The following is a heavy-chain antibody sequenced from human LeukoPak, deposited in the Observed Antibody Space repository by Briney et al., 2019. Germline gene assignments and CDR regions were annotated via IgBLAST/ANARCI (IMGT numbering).Heavy chain of an antibody. CDR1: GDSFSSDSVV. J-gene: IGHJ3*02. CDR2: TYYRSKWYN. D-gene: IGHD1-20*01. Sequence: SQTLSLTCVISGDSFSSDSVVWNWIRQSPSRGLEWLGRTYYRSKWYNDYAVSVKSRITINPDTSKNQFSLQLNSVTPEDTAVCYCARKITGRAFDIWGQGTMVTVSS. V-gene: IGHV6-1*01. CDR3: ARKITGRAFDI.